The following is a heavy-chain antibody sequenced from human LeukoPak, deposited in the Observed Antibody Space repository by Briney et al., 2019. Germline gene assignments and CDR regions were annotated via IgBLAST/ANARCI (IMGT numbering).Heavy chain of an antibody. CDR3: AGGASRNWFDP. CDR2: IYYSGST. V-gene: IGHV4-39*01. CDR1: GGSISSSSYS. Sequence: SETLSLTCTVSGGSISSSSYSWGWIRQPPGKGLEWIGSIYYSGSTYYNPSLKSRVTISVDTSKNQFSLKLSSVTAADTAVYYCAGGASRNWFDPWGQGTLVTVSS. J-gene: IGHJ5*02. D-gene: IGHD3-16*01.